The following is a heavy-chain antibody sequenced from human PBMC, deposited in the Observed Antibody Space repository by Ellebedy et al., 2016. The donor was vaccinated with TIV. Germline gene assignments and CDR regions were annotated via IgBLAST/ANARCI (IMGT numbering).Heavy chain of an antibody. CDR1: GFSFSTYA. CDR2: ISYDGSNK. CDR3: ARGFYFDH. J-gene: IGHJ4*02. V-gene: IGHV3-30*01. Sequence: GESLKISCAASGFSFSTYAMHCVRQAPGKGLEWVAVISYDGSNKYYVDSVKGRFTISRDNSKNTLYLQMNSLRAEDTAVYYCARGFYFDHWGQGTRVTVAS.